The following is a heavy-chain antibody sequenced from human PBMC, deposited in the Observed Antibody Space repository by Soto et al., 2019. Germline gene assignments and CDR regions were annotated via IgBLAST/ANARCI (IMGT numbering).Heavy chain of an antibody. CDR2: IIPLLKTV. Sequence: QEELVQSGAEVKKPGSSMNVSCKASGGTFASYSITWVRQAPGQRLEWMGEIIPLLKTVNYAQKFQGRVTIRGDRYTITVYTALSRLTSEHTAVYYCARDPVDLFGYMDVWGHATTVTVS. V-gene: IGHV1-69*06. D-gene: IGHD6-25*01. CDR1: GGTFASYS. CDR3: ARDPVDLFGYMDV. J-gene: IGHJ6*02.